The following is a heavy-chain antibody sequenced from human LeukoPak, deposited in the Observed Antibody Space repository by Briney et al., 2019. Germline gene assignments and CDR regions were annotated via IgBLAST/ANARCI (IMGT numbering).Heavy chain of an antibody. CDR2: INYGGST. CDR3: VRTYEIVGATAFYHYFYYMDV. D-gene: IGHD1-26*01. CDR1: GGSISSSSYY. V-gene: IGHV4-39*07. J-gene: IGHJ6*03. Sequence: SETLSLTCTVSGGSISSSSYYWGWIRQPPGKGLEWIGEINYGGSTKYNSSLKSRVIISVDTSKNQFSLKLTSVTAADTAIYYCVRTYEIVGATAFYHYFYYMDVWGKGTTVTISS.